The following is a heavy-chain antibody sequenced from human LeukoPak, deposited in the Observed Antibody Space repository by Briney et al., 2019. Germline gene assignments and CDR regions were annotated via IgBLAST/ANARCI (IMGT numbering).Heavy chain of an antibody. J-gene: IGHJ4*02. CDR1: GFSFSNYW. CDR3: ARGGGYSYVAPDY. CDR2: INSDGSST. V-gene: IGHV3-74*01. Sequence: GGSLRLSCAASGFSFSNYWMHWARQAPGKGLVWVSRINSDGSSTSYADSVKGRFTISRDNAKNTLYLQMNSLRAEDTAVYYCARGGGYSYVAPDYWGQGTLVTVSS. D-gene: IGHD5-18*01.